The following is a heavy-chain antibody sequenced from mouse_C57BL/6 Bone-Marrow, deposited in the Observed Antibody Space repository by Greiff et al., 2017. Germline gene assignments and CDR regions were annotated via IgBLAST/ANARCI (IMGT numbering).Heavy chain of an antibody. CDR2: IYPRDGST. J-gene: IGHJ2*01. D-gene: IGHD2-4*01. CDR3: ASDYDY. V-gene: IGHV1-85*01. Sequence: VQRVESGPELVKPGASVKLSCKASGYTFTSYDINWVKQRPGQGLEWIGWIYPRDGSTKYNEKFKGKATLTVDTSSSTAYMELHSLTSEDSAVYFCASDYDYWGQGTTLTVSS. CDR1: GYTFTSYD.